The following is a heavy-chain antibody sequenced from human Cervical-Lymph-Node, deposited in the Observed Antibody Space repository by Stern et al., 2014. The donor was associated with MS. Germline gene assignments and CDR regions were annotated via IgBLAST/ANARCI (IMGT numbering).Heavy chain of an antibody. CDR2: INPSTGGT. Sequence: QVQLVQSGAEVREPGASVKVSCKASGYTFTGYSMHWVRQAPGQGLEYMGWINPSTGGTNFAQKFQGRVTMTRDTSINTAYMDLSRLRSDDTAVYYCASPVVPFYYYDSSGYSHDAFHIWGQGTMVTVSS. V-gene: IGHV1-2*02. D-gene: IGHD3-22*01. CDR1: GYTFTGYS. J-gene: IGHJ3*02. CDR3: ASPVVPFYYYDSSGYSHDAFHI.